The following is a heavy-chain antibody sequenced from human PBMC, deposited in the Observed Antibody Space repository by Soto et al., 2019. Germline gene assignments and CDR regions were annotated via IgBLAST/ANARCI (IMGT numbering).Heavy chain of an antibody. CDR1: GFSLSNARMG. J-gene: IGHJ4*02. CDR3: ARIQRDHYDSSALCFDY. V-gene: IGHV2-26*01. Sequence: QVTLKESGPVLVNPTETLTLTCTVSGFSLSNARMGVSWIRQPPGKALEWLAYIFSNDEKSYSTSLKSRLTISTDTSKSQVVLTMTNMDPVDTATYYCARIQRDHYDSSALCFDYWGQGTLVTVSS. CDR2: IFSNDEK. D-gene: IGHD3-22*01.